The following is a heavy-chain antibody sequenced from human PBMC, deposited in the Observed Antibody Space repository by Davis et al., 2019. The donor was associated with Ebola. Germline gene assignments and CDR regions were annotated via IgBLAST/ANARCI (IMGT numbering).Heavy chain of an antibody. CDR1: GYTFTGYY. CDR3: ARAPTWSQINYYCFDY. CDR2: INPNSGGT. V-gene: IGHV1-2*02. J-gene: IGHJ4*02. Sequence: ASVKVSCKASGYTFTGYYMHWVRQAPGQGLEWMGWINPNSGGTNYAQKFQGRVTMTRNTSISTAYMEVSSLRSEDTAVYYCARAPTWSQINYYCFDYWGQGTLVTVSS. D-gene: IGHD3-10*01.